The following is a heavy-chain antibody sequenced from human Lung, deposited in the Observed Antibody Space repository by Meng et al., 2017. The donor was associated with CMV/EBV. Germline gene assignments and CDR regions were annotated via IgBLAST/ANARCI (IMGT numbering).Heavy chain of an antibody. J-gene: IGHJ4*02. V-gene: IGHV3-49*04. CDR1: GFTCGDYA. CDR3: TRGGLTGDLWNGYPDY. Sequence: SCTTSGFTCGDYAMNWVRQAPGKGLEWVGFIRSKTYGGTTDYAASVRGRLTISRDDSKSIAYLQMNGLKIEDAAMYYCTRGGLTGDLWNGYPDYXGQGXLVTVSS. CDR2: IRSKTYGGTT. D-gene: IGHD3-3*01.